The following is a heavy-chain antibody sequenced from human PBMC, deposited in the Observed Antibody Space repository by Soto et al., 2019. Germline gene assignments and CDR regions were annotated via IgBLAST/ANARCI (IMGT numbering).Heavy chain of an antibody. J-gene: IGHJ4*02. CDR1: GFTFSSYS. CDR3: ARGKWELPNPFDY. Sequence: GGSLRLSCAASGFTFSSYSMNWVRQAPGKGLEWVSSISSSSSYIYYADSVKGRFTISRDNAKNSLYLQMNSLRAEDTAVYYCARGKWELPNPFDYWGQGTLVTVSS. CDR2: ISSSSSYI. D-gene: IGHD1-26*01. V-gene: IGHV3-21*01.